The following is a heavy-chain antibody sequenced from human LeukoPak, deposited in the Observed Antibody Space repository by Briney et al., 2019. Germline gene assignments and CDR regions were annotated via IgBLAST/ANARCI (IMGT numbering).Heavy chain of an antibody. Sequence: GGSLRLSCAASGFTFSSYAMHWVRQAPGKGLEWVAVISYDGSNQYYADSVRGRFTISRDNSKNTMYLQMSNLRAEDTAVYYCARRGTPNAFDLWGQGTMVTVSS. CDR2: ISYDGSNQ. V-gene: IGHV3-30*14. CDR1: GFTFSSYA. CDR3: ARRGTPNAFDL. J-gene: IGHJ3*01. D-gene: IGHD3-16*01.